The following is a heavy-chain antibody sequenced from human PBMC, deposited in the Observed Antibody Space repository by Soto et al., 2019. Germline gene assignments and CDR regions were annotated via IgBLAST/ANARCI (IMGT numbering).Heavy chain of an antibody. CDR2: ISYDGSNK. V-gene: IGHV3-30*03. CDR1: GFTFSSYG. J-gene: IGHJ4*02. D-gene: IGHD5-18*01. CDR3: AREAMGLVDY. Sequence: QVQLVESGGGVVQPGRSLRLSCAASGFTFSSYGMHWVRQAPGKGLEWVAVISYDGSNKYYADSVKGRFTISRDNSKNTLYLQMNSLRAEDTAVYYCAREAMGLVDYWGQGTLVTVSS.